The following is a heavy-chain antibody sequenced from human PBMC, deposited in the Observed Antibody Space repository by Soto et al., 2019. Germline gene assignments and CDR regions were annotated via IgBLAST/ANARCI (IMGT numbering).Heavy chain of an antibody. CDR1: GYTFTSYG. V-gene: IGHV1-18*01. J-gene: IGHJ4*02. CDR2: ISAYNGNT. Sequence: QVQLVQSGAEVKKPGASVKVSCKASGYTFTSYGISWVRQAPGQGLEWMGWISAYNGNTNYAQKLQGRVTMTTDTYTSTAYLELRSLRSDATAVYDCARDPLWFGEGRKDYWGQGTLVTVSS. D-gene: IGHD3-10*01. CDR3: ARDPLWFGEGRKDY.